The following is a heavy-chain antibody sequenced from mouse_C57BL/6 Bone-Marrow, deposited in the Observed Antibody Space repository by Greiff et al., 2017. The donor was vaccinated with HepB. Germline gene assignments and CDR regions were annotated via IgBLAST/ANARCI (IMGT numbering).Heavy chain of an antibody. CDR1: GFTFSSYA. Sequence: EVKLVESGGGLVKPGGSLKLSCAASGFTFSSYAMSWVRQTPEKRLEWVATISDGGSYTYYPDNVKGRFTISRDNAKNNLYLQMSHLKSEDTAMYYCARERNYYGSSYQDLGYWGQGTTLTVSS. CDR2: ISDGGSYT. V-gene: IGHV5-4*01. J-gene: IGHJ2*01. D-gene: IGHD1-1*01. CDR3: ARERNYYGSSYQDLGY.